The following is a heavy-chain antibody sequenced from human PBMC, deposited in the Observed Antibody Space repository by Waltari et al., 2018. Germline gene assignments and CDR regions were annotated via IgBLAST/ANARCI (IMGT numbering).Heavy chain of an antibody. V-gene: IGHV4-59*01. Sequence: QVQLQESGPGLVKPSETLSLTCTVSGGSISSYYWSWIRQPPGKGLEWIGYIYYSGSTNYVPSLMSRVTISVDSSKNHFSLKLSSLTAAYTAVYYCARDHYYDFWSGYYHWFDPWGQGTLVTVSS. D-gene: IGHD3-3*01. CDR3: ARDHYYDFWSGYYHWFDP. CDR1: GGSISSYY. CDR2: IYYSGST. J-gene: IGHJ5*02.